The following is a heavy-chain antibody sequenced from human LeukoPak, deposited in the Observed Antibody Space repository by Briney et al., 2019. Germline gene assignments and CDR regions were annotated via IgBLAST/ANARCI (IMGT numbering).Heavy chain of an antibody. D-gene: IGHD3-10*01. CDR3: ARGGYYYGSGVNDAFDI. CDR2: IYYSGST. V-gene: IGHV4-59*01. Sequence: SETLSLTCTVSGGSISSYYWSWIRQPPGKGLEWLGYIYYSGSTNYNPSLKSRVTISVDTAKNQFSLKLSSVTAADTAVYYCARGGYYYGSGVNDAFDIWGQGTMVTVSS. CDR1: GGSISSYY. J-gene: IGHJ3*02.